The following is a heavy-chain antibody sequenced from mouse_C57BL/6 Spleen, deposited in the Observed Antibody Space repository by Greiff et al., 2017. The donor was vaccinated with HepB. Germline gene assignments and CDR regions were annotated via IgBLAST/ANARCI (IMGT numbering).Heavy chain of an antibody. Sequence: QVQLQQSGAELVRPGASVTLSCKASGYTFTDYEMHWVKQTPVHGLEWIGAIDPETGGTAYNQKFKGKAILTADKSSSTAYMELRSLTSEDSAVYYCIKDYDAWFAYWGQGTLVTVSA. D-gene: IGHD2-4*01. CDR2: IDPETGGT. CDR1: GYTFTDYE. CDR3: IKDYDAWFAY. J-gene: IGHJ3*01. V-gene: IGHV1-15*01.